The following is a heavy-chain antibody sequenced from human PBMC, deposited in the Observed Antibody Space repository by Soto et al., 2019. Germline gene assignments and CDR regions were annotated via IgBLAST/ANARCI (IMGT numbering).Heavy chain of an antibody. Sequence: GASVKVSCKVSGYTLTELSMHWVRQAPGKGLEWMGGFDPEDGETIYAQKFQGRVTMTEDTSTDTAYMELSSLRSEDTAVYYCATAGFWSGYYTYFDYWGQGTLVTVSS. J-gene: IGHJ4*02. V-gene: IGHV1-24*01. D-gene: IGHD3-3*01. CDR1: GYTLTELS. CDR2: FDPEDGET. CDR3: ATAGFWSGYYTYFDY.